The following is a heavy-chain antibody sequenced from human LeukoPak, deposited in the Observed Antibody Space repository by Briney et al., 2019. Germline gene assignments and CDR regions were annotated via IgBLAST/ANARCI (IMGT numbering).Heavy chain of an antibody. CDR1: GGTFSSYA. V-gene: IGHV1-69*05. CDR3: ARGGAYGSGSYFDY. CDR2: IIPIFGTA. Sequence: ASVKVSCKASGGTFSSYAISWVRQAPGQGLEWMGGIIPIFGTANYAQKFQGRVTMTTDTPTSTAFLELRSLRSDDTAVYYCARGGAYGSGSYFDYWGQGTLVTVSS. D-gene: IGHD3-10*01. J-gene: IGHJ4*02.